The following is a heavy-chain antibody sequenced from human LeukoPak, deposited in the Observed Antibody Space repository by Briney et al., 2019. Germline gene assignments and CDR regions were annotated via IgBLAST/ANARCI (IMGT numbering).Heavy chain of an antibody. V-gene: IGHV4-59*01. CDR2: IYYSGST. CDR1: GGSISSYY. CDR3: ARAGLPRADYYYYGMDV. J-gene: IGHJ6*02. Sequence: PSETLSLTCTVSGGSISSYYWSWIRQPPGKGLEWIGYIYYSGSTNYNPSLKSRVTISVDTSKNQFSLKLSSVTAADTAVYYCARAGLPRADYYYYGMDVWGQGTTVTVSS. D-gene: IGHD3-10*01.